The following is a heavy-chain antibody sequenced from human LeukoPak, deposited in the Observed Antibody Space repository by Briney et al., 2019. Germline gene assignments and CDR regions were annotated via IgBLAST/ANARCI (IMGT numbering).Heavy chain of an antibody. CDR1: GLTFSSYA. D-gene: IGHD3-10*01. V-gene: IGHV3-23*01. J-gene: IGHJ4*02. Sequence: GGSLRLSCAASGLTFSSYAMSWVRQAPGKGLEWVSAISGSGGSTYYADSVKGRFTMSRDNSKNTLYLQMNSLTAEDTAVYYCGSHRLSALVRGFDNWGQGTLATVSS. CDR2: ISGSGGST. CDR3: GSHRLSALVRGFDN.